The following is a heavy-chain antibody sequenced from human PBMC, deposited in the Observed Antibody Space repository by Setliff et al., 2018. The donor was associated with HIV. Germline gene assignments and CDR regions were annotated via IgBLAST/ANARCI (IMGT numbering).Heavy chain of an antibody. CDR1: GFTFDDYT. CDR3: AKVFAYGIDGFDI. Sequence: PGGSLRLSCAASGFTFDDYTMHWVRQAPGKGLEWVSLISWDGGSTYYADSVKGRFTISRDNSKNTLYLQMNSLRAEDTAVYYCAKVFAYGIDGFDIWGQGTMVTVSS. CDR2: ISWDGGST. D-gene: IGHD3-16*01. J-gene: IGHJ3*02. V-gene: IGHV3-43*01.